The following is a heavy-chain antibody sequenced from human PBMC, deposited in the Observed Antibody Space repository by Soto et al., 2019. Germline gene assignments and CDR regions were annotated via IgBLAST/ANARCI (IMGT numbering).Heavy chain of an antibody. CDR2: ISAYNGNT. Sequence: ASVKVSCKASGYTFTSYGISWVRQAPGQGLECMGWISAYNGNTNYAQKLQGRVTMTTDTSTSTAYMELRSLRSDNTAVYYCARDHEDIVVVPAAIDNWFDPWGQGTLVTVSS. D-gene: IGHD2-2*02. V-gene: IGHV1-18*01. CDR3: ARDHEDIVVVPAAIDNWFDP. CDR1: GYTFTSYG. J-gene: IGHJ5*02.